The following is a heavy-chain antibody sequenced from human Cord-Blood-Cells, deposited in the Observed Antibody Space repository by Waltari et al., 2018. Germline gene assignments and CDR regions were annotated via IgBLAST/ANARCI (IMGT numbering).Heavy chain of an antibody. D-gene: IGHD1-1*01. J-gene: IGHJ6*02. Sequence: EVQLVESGGGLVQPGGSLRLSCASSGFTVSSNYMSGVRQAPGKGMGGVAVMDSGGSTDDADSVKGRFTISRNNSKNTLYLQMNSLRAEDTAVYYCARDVEYYGMDVWGQGTTVTVSS. CDR3: ARDVEYYGMDV. CDR2: MDSGGST. V-gene: IGHV3-53*04. CDR1: GFTVSSNY.